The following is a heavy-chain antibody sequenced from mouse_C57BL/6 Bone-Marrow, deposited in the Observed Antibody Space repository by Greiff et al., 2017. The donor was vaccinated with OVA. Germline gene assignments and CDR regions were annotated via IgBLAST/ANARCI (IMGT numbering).Heavy chain of an antibody. D-gene: IGHD1-1*01. CDR2: IDPSDSYT. Sequence: VQLQQPGAELVMPGASVKLSCKASGYTFTSYWMHWVKQRPGQGLEWIGEIDPSDSYTNYNQKFKGKSTLTVDKSSSTAYMQLSSLTSEDSAVYYCASSYYYGSSYGYFDVWGTGTTVTVSS. CDR1: GYTFTSYW. J-gene: IGHJ1*03. V-gene: IGHV1-69*01. CDR3: ASSYYYGSSYGYFDV.